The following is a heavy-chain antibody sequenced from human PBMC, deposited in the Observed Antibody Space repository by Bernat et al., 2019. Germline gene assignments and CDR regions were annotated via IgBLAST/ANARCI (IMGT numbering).Heavy chain of an antibody. D-gene: IGHD6-19*01. CDR3: ARDIGMAVAGIYFDN. Sequence: EVRLVESGGGLVKPGGSLRLSCAASGFTFSTYSMSWVRQAPGKGLEWISYIHTSSPDIYYADSVKGRFTISRDNAKNSLYLQMRSLRAEDTAVYYCARDIGMAVAGIYFDNWGQGTLVTVSS. CDR2: IHTSSPDI. J-gene: IGHJ4*02. V-gene: IGHV3-21*05. CDR1: GFTFSTYS.